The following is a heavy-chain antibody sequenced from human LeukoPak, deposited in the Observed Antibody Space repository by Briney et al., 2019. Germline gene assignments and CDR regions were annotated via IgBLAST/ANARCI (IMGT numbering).Heavy chain of an antibody. CDR3: ARDHLPHCSSTSCYTHYYGMDV. J-gene: IGHJ6*02. V-gene: IGHV1-8*01. CDR2: MNPNSGNT. D-gene: IGHD2-2*02. Sequence: ASVKVSCKASGYTFTSYDINWVRQAPGQGLEWMGWMNPNSGNTGYAQKFQGRVTMTRNTSISTAYMELSSLRSEDTAVYYCARDHLPHCSSTSCYTHYYGMDVWRQGTTVTVSS. CDR1: GYTFTSYD.